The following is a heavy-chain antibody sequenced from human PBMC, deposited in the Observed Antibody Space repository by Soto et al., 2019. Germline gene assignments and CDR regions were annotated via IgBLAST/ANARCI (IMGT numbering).Heavy chain of an antibody. CDR1: GYTFTGYY. Sequence: ASVKVSCKASGYTFTGYYMHWVRQAPGQGLEWMGWINPNSGGTNYAQKFQGRVTMTRDTSISTAYMELSRLRSDDTAVYYCARPPLAYYDSSGYYSWGQGTLVTVSS. V-gene: IGHV1-2*02. CDR3: ARPPLAYYDSSGYYS. CDR2: INPNSGGT. D-gene: IGHD3-22*01. J-gene: IGHJ4*02.